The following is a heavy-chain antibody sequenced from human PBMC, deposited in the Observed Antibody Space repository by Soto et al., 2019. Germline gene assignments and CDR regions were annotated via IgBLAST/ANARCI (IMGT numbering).Heavy chain of an antibody. Sequence: QVQLVQSGAEVKKPGASVKVSCKASGYTFTSYAMHWVRQAPGQRLEWMGWINAGNGNTKYSQKFQGRVTSTRDTSASTAYMELSSLRSEDTAVYYCARGALLWFGELLAPFDYWGQGTLVTVSS. CDR1: GYTFTSYA. CDR2: INAGNGNT. J-gene: IGHJ4*02. V-gene: IGHV1-3*01. D-gene: IGHD3-10*01. CDR3: ARGALLWFGELLAPFDY.